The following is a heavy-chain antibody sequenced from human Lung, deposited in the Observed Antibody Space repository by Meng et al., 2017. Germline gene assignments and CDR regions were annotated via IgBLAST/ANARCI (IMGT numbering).Heavy chain of an antibody. CDR2: INHSGST. J-gene: IGHJ4*02. CDR1: GGAVSDYY. Sequence: CVAALLKPSVHLSFTCFVSGGAVSDYYWSWIRQPPGKGLEWIGEINHSGSTNYNPSLESRATISVDTSQNNLSLKLSSVTAADSAVYYCARGPTTMAHDFDYWGQGTLVTVSS. D-gene: IGHD4-11*01. V-gene: IGHV4-34*01. CDR3: ARGPTTMAHDFDY.